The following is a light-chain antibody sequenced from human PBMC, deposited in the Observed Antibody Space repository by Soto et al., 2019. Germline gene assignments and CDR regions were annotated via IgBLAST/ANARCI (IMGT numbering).Light chain of an antibody. CDR1: QTINAY. J-gene: IGKJ2*01. CDR3: QESYRSPRT. CDR2: AAY. V-gene: IGKV1-39*01. Sequence: DIQMTQSPSSLSASVGDRVTITCRASQTINAYLNWYQQKPGKAPKLLIYAAYSLQSGVPLRFSGRGSGTDFTLTISSLQPEDFATYYCQESYRSPRTFGQGNRLEI.